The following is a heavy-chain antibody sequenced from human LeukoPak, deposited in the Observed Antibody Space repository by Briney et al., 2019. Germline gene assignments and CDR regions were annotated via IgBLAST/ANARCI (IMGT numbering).Heavy chain of an antibody. CDR1: GGSISSSSYY. Sequence: SETLSLTCTVSGGSISSSSYYWGWIRQPPGKGLEWIGSIYYSGSTYYNPSLKSRVTISVDTSKNQFSLKLSSVTAADTAVYYCARGQQLVKKAFDIWGQGTMVTVSS. J-gene: IGHJ3*02. D-gene: IGHD6-13*01. CDR3: ARGQQLVKKAFDI. CDR2: IYYSGST. V-gene: IGHV4-39*07.